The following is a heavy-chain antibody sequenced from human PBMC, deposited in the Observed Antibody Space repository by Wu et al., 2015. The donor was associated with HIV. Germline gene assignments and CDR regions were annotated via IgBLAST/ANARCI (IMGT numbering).Heavy chain of an antibody. V-gene: IGHV1-8*01. D-gene: IGHD5-18*01. J-gene: IGHJ2*01. CDR1: GYNFTNYD. Sequence: QVQLVQSGAEMKKPGASVKVSCKASGYNFTNYDINWVKLTPGHGLEWMGWMKPKSGDTGYALRFLGRVTMTRDISTNTAYMELSSLRSDDTAVYFXAKADQRGYDYGHWNFDFXGHGTLVTVSS. CDR2: MKPKSGDT. CDR3: AKADQRGYDYGHWNFDF.